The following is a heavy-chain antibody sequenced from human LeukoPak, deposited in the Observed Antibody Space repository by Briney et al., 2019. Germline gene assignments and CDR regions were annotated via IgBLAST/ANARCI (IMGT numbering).Heavy chain of an antibody. CDR3: ARVTSYMDSAAHLPYYFDY. V-gene: IGHV1-2*02. Sequence: ASVKVSCKASGYTFSGYYIHWLRQATGQGLEWMGYVGPKKGDTNYAQRLQGRVTMTTDTSINTVYMDLSGLRSDDTAICYCARVTSYMDSAAHLPYYFDYWGQGTLVTVSS. D-gene: IGHD1-26*01. J-gene: IGHJ4*02. CDR1: GYTFSGYY. CDR2: VGPKKGDT.